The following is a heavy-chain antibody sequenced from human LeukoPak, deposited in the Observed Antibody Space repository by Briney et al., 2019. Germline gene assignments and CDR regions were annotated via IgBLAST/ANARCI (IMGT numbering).Heavy chain of an antibody. J-gene: IGHJ4*02. V-gene: IGHV3-21*04. Sequence: GGSLRLSCAASGFTFSSYSMNWVRQAPGKGLEWVSSISSSSSYIYYADSVKGRFTISRDNAKNSLYLQMNSLRAEDTAVYYCARGLRYTVTPYGWGQGTLVTVSS. D-gene: IGHD4-17*01. CDR2: ISSSSSYI. CDR1: GFTFSSYS. CDR3: ARGLRYTVTPYG.